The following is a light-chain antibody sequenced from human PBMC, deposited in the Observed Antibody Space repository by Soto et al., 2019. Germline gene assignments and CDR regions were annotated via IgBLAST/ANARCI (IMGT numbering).Light chain of an antibody. V-gene: IGKV3-20*01. CDR1: QSVTSTY. Sequence: PTSPGTLSLSPVEISQISLRAVQSVTSTYMAWYQQKPGQAHRILIYATYFRATGIQDRFRGSGSGTDFTLTISSMEPEDSAVYYCKDSSTSHWPCGKGTTVDIK. CDR3: KDSSTSHWP. J-gene: IGKJ1*01. CDR2: ATY.